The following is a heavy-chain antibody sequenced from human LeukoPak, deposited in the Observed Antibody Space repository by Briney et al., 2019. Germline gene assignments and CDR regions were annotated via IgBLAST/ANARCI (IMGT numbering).Heavy chain of an antibody. D-gene: IGHD3-16*01. CDR1: GFTFSSYS. CDR2: ISSSSSTI. Sequence: GGSLRLSCAASGFTFSSYSMNWVRQAPGKGLEWVSYISSSSSTIYYADSVKGRFTISRDNAKNSLYLQMNSLRAEDTAVYYCARDRGPYYYYYMDVWGKGTTVTVSS. CDR3: ARDRGPYYYYYMDV. J-gene: IGHJ6*03. V-gene: IGHV3-48*01.